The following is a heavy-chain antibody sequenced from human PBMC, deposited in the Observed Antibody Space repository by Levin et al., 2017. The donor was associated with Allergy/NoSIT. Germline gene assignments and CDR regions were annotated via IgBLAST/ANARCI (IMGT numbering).Heavy chain of an antibody. Sequence: SETLSLTCAISGDSVSSSTAAWTWIRQSPSRGLEWLGRTYYRSKWYTDYAISLKSRITINPDTSKNHFSLQLNSVTPQDTAVYYCTRGGYSGTYDDWGQGALVTVSA. J-gene: IGHJ4*02. CDR3: TRGGYSGTYDD. CDR2: TYYRSKWYT. V-gene: IGHV6-1*01. D-gene: IGHD4-23*01. CDR1: GDSVSSSTAA.